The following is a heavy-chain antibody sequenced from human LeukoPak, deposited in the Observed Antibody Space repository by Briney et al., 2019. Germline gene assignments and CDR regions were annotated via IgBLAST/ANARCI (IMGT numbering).Heavy chain of an antibody. V-gene: IGHV4-4*07. Sequence: PSETLSLTCGVSGGSISSYYWSWIRQPAGKAPEWIGRIYSSGIINYNPSLKSRVTMSLDNSKSQLSLKLSYVTAADTAVYCARDTGKSGYPDYWGQGTLVTVSS. CDR3: ARDTGKSGYPDY. CDR1: GGSISSYY. D-gene: IGHD3-3*01. CDR2: IYSSGII. J-gene: IGHJ4*02.